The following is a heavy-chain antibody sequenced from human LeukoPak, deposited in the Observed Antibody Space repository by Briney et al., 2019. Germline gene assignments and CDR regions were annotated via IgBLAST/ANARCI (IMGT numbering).Heavy chain of an antibody. CDR2: TNLDGSER. CDR1: GFTFSYFW. CDR3: ARVHRGYSYGRLDY. V-gene: IGHV3-7*02. Sequence: PGGSLRLSCAASGFTFSYFWMSWVRQAPGKRLEWVANTNLDGSERHYVDSVKGRFTISRDNAKNSLYLEMNSLRDEDTAVYYCARVHRGYSYGRLDYWGQGTLVTVSS. D-gene: IGHD5-18*01. J-gene: IGHJ4*02.